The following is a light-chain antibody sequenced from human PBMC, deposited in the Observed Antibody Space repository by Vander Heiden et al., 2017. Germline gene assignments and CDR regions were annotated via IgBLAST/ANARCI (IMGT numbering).Light chain of an antibody. V-gene: IGKV1-6*01. CDR1: PDIGND. J-gene: IGKJ1*01. CDR3: LQDHVFPWT. Sequence: AIQMTQSPSSLSASVGDRVTITCRASPDIGNDLTWYQQKPGKAPKFLISAVSSLEGGVPSRFSGSGFGTDFTLNITSLQPEDSATYYCLQDHVFPWTLGQGTKVEVK. CDR2: AVS.